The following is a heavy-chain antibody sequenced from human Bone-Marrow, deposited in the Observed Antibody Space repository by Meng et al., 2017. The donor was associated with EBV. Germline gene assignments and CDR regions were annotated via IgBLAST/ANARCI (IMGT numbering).Heavy chain of an antibody. CDR1: GYTFTSYT. D-gene: IGHD1-1*01. CDR3: ATSNNWSDFHY. CDR2: INTNTGNP. Sequence: QVELVQSGSDLKRPGVSVKVSCKTSGYTFTSYTLNWVRQAPGQGLEWMGWINTNTGNPTYALGFTGRIVFSLDTSVSTTYLQISSLKADDTGVYYCATSNNWSDFHYWGQGTLVTVSS. J-gene: IGHJ4*02. V-gene: IGHV7-4-1*02.